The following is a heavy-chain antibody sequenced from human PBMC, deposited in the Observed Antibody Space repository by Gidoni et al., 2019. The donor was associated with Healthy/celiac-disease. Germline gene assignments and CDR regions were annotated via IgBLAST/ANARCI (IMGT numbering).Heavy chain of an antibody. Sequence: QVQLVESGGGVVQPGRSLRLSCAASGFTFSSYGMPWVQEAPGKGLEWVAVIWYDGSNKDYADSVKGRFTISRDNSKNTLYLQMNSLRAEDTAVYYCARDRYCSGGSCYSAWGYGMDVWGQGTTVTVSS. V-gene: IGHV3-33*01. D-gene: IGHD2-15*01. CDR2: IWYDGSNK. CDR1: GFTFSSYG. J-gene: IGHJ6*02. CDR3: ARDRYCSGGSCYSAWGYGMDV.